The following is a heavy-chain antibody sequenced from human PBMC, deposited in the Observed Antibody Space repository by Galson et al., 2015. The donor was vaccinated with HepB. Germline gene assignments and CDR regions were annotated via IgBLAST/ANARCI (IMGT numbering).Heavy chain of an antibody. Sequence: SLRLSCAASGFTFSDYYMSWIRQAPGKGLEWVSYISDSSSFTDYADSVKGRFTISRDNAKNSLYLQMNSLRAEDTAIYYCARDIYSSGWYVDYWGQGTLVTVSS. CDR1: GFTFSDYY. CDR2: ISDSSSFT. D-gene: IGHD6-19*01. CDR3: ARDIYSSGWYVDY. J-gene: IGHJ4*02. V-gene: IGHV3-11*06.